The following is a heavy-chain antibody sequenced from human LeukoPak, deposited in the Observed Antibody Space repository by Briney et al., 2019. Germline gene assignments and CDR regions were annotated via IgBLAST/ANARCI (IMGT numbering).Heavy chain of an antibody. CDR1: GYTFTGYY. CDR3: AQLGRPAYYYDSSGYYSDY. CDR2: INPNSGGT. V-gene: IGHV1-2*02. Sequence: ASVKVSCKASGYTFTGYYMHWVRQAPGQGLEWMGWINPNSGGTNYAQKFQGRVTMTRDTSISTAYMELSRLRSDDTAVYYCAQLGRPAYYYDSSGYYSDYWGQGTLVTVSS. D-gene: IGHD3-22*01. J-gene: IGHJ4*02.